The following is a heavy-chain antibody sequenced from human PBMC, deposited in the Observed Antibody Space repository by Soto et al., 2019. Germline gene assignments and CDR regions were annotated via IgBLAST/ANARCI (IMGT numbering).Heavy chain of an antibody. CDR3: AIDGDYDYGMDV. D-gene: IGHD3-10*01. J-gene: IGHJ6*02. CDR2: ISSTRSNI. V-gene: IGHV3-21*01. CDR1: GFTLSSYR. Sequence: GSLRFSCAASGFTLSSYRQTWVRQAPGKGLEWVSSISSTRSNIYYADSVKGRCTISRENAKNTLYLQMNSRRAEETAVYYCAIDGDYDYGMDVWGQGTTVTVSS.